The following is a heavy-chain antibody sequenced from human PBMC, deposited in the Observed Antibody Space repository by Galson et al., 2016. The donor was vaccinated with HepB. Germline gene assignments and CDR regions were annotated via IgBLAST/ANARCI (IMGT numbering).Heavy chain of an antibody. J-gene: IGHJ4*02. V-gene: IGHV4-4*02. Sequence: SETLSLTCTVSGDSMTGNWWSWVRQPPGQALEWIGEAYHSGSTHYNPSLNNRVTISLDTSNHQLSLELNFVTAADTAIYYCARHVAVPGTRGFDSRGQGTLVTVSS. CDR3: ARHVAVPGTRGFDS. CDR1: GDSMTGNW. CDR2: AYHSGST. D-gene: IGHD6-19*01.